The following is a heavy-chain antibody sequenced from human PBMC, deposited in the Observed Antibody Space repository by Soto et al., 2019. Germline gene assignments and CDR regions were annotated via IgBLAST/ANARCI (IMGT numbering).Heavy chain of an antibody. Sequence: ASVKVSCKASGYTFTGYYMHWVRQAPGQGLEWMGWINPNSGGTNYAQKFQGWVTMTRDTSISTAYMELSRLRSDDTAVYYCARDRGTDGYSRSWDAFDIWGQGTMVTVSS. CDR1: GYTFTGYY. J-gene: IGHJ3*02. CDR3: ARDRGTDGYSRSWDAFDI. D-gene: IGHD6-13*01. V-gene: IGHV1-2*04. CDR2: INPNSGGT.